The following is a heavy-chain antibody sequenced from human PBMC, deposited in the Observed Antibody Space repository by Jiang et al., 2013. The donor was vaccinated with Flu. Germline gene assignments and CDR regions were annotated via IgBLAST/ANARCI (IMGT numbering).Heavy chain of an antibody. V-gene: IGHV5-51*01. CDR2: IHPGDSET. CDR1: GHSFATYW. CDR3: ASRDDSAWMDFDS. Sequence: GAEVKKPGDSLKISCQVSGHSFATYWIAWVRQKPGKGLEWMGIIHPGDSETRYSPSFQGQVTISADKSIGTAYLQWSSLKASDTALYFCASRDDSAWMDFDSWGQGTLVTVSS. J-gene: IGHJ4*02. D-gene: IGHD6-19*01.